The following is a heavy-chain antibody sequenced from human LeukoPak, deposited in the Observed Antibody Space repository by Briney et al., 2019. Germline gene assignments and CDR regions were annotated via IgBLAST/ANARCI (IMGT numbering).Heavy chain of an antibody. D-gene: IGHD2/OR15-2a*01. J-gene: IGHJ4*02. V-gene: IGHV3-74*01. CDR2: INSDGSWT. Sequence: GGSLRLSCAASGNYWMHWVRQVPGKGLVWVSHINSDGSWTSYADSVKGRFTISRDNAKNTLYLQMNSLRAEDTAVYYCARSNRGHDYWGQGTLVTVSS. CDR3: ARSNRGHDY. CDR1: GNYW.